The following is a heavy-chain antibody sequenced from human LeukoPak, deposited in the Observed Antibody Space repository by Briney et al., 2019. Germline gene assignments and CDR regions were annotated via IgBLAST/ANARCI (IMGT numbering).Heavy chain of an antibody. CDR2: ISWNSGSI. V-gene: IGHV3-9*01. CDR3: AKDFRIGYSAHFDY. Sequence: PGRSLRLSCAASGFTFDDYAMHWVRQPPGKGLEWVSGISWNSGSIDYADSVKGRFSISRDNSKNTLYLQMDSLRGEDTAVYYCAKDFRIGYSAHFDYWGQGALVTVSS. J-gene: IGHJ4*02. D-gene: IGHD2-21*01. CDR1: GFTFDDYA.